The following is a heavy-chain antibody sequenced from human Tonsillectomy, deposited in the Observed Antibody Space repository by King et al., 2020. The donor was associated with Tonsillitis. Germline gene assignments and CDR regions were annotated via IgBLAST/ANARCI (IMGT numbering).Heavy chain of an antibody. D-gene: IGHD1-26*01. CDR1: GFTFRSYA. V-gene: IGHV3-30*04. Sequence: VQLVQSGGGVVQPGRSLRLSCAASGFTFRSYAMHWVRQAPGKGPEWVAIISSDGTNTFYADSVKGRFTISRDSSRNTLYLQMNSLRAEDTAMYYCARDPSSWELLFDYWGQGTLVTVSS. CDR2: ISSDGTNT. CDR3: ARDPSSWELLFDY. J-gene: IGHJ4*02.